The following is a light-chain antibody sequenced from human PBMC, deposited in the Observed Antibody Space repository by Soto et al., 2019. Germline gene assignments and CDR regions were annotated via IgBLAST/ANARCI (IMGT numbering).Light chain of an antibody. V-gene: IGKV3-20*01. CDR2: GAS. CDR3: QQSNNWPRTT. J-gene: IGKJ5*01. Sequence: EIGSTQSPGTLSLSPGDRATLSFRASQTVSNNYLAWCQQKPGQAPRVIMYGASRRATGIPDRFSGGGSGTEFTLTISSLQSEDFAVYYCQQSNNWPRTTFGQGTRLEIK. CDR1: QTVSNNY.